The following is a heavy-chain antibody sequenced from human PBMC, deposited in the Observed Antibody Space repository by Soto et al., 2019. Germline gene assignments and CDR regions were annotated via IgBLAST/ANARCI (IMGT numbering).Heavy chain of an antibody. CDR3: ARDTGAYYYGMDV. CDR1: GFTVSSNY. V-gene: IGHV3-53*01. D-gene: IGHD1-1*01. J-gene: IGHJ6*02. Sequence: LRLSCAASGFTVSSNYMSWVRQAPGKGLEWVSVIYSGGSTYYADSVKGRFTISRDNSKNTLYLQMNSLRAEDTAVYYCARDTGAYYYGMDVWGQGTTVTVSS. CDR2: IYSGGST.